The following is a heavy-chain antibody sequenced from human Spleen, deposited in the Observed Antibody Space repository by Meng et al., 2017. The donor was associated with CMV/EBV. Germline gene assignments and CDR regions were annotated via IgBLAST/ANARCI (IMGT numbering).Heavy chain of an antibody. J-gene: IGHJ6*02. D-gene: IGHD4/OR15-4a*01. CDR2: IYYSGST. Sequence: SETLSLTCTVSGGSISSSSYYWGWIRQPPGKGLEWIGSIYYSGSTYYNPSLKSRVTISVDTSKNQFSLKLSSVTAADTAVYYCARAHYGGNLGGYYYGMDVWGQGTTVTVSS. CDR1: GGSISSSSYY. CDR3: ARAHYGGNLGGYYYGMDV. V-gene: IGHV4-39*07.